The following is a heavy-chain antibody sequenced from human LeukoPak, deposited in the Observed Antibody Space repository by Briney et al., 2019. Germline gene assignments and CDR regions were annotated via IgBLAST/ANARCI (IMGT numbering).Heavy chain of an antibody. D-gene: IGHD6-19*01. Sequence: GGSLRLSCAASGLSVSNNHMNRVRQAPGKGLEWVSVIYSGGKTYYTDSVKGRFTISRDNSKNTLYLQMISLRVEDTAVYYCAGGIAVAGLDYWGQGTLVTVSS. V-gene: IGHV3-53*01. CDR1: GLSVSNNH. CDR3: AGGIAVAGLDY. CDR2: IYSGGKT. J-gene: IGHJ4*02.